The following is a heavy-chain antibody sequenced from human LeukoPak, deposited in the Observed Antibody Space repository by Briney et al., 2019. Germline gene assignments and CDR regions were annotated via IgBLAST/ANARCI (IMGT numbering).Heavy chain of an antibody. V-gene: IGHV3-23*01. CDR1: VFTFSSYA. J-gene: IGHJ3*02. Sequence: GGSLRLSCAASVFTFSSYAMSWVRQAPGKGLEWVSAISGSGGSTYYADSVKGRFTISRDNSKNTLYLQMNSLRAEDAAVYYCAKDWGTMIVVVITPGAFDIWGQGTMVTVSS. D-gene: IGHD3-22*01. CDR2: ISGSGGST. CDR3: AKDWGTMIVVVITPGAFDI.